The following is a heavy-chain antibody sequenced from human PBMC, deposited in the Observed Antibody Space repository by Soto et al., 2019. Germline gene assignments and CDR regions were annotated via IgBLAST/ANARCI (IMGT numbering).Heavy chain of an antibody. CDR3: ARAGISAAGRWVPYYDYCMDV. D-gene: IGHD6-13*01. CDR2: VLPIFGTA. J-gene: IGHJ6*02. V-gene: IGHV1-69*01. Sequence: QVQLVQSGAEVKKPGSSVKVSCKASGGTFSSYAISWVRQAPGPGLEWMGGVLPIFGTANYAQKFQGRVTITADESTSTAYMELSSLRSEDTAVYDGARAGISAAGRWVPYYDYCMDVWGQGTTVTVSS. CDR1: GGTFSSYA.